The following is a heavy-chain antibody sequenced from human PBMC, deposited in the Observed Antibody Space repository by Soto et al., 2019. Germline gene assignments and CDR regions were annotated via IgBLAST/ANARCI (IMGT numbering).Heavy chain of an antibody. V-gene: IGHV3-11*01. CDR1: GFTFSGYY. CDR2: ISRSGNIT. Sequence: QVQLVESGGGLVKPGGSLRLSCAVSGFTFSGYYMAWIRQAPGRGLEWISYISRSGNITYYADSVKGRFTISRDNAKNSLYLQMNSLRVEDTAVYHCAGGRYYFDYGGQGTLVTVSS. CDR3: AGGRYYFDY. J-gene: IGHJ4*02. D-gene: IGHD3-16*01.